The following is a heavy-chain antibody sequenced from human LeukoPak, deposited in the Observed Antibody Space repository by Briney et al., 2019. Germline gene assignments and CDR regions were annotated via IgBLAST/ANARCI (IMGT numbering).Heavy chain of an antibody. J-gene: IGHJ4*02. D-gene: IGHD3-10*01. Sequence: GGSLRLSXAASGFTFLNYGMHWVRQAPGKGLEWVAFIRYDRSNQYYADSVKGRFTISRDNSKNTVYLQMNSLRAEDTAAYYCAKVSGFYFDYWGQGTLVTVSS. V-gene: IGHV3-30*02. CDR2: IRYDRSNQ. CDR1: GFTFLNYG. CDR3: AKVSGFYFDY.